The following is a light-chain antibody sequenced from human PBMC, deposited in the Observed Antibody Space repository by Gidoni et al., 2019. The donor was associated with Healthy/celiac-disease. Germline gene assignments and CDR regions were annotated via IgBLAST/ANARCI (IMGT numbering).Light chain of an antibody. CDR3: QQGT. CDR1: QGISSY. CDR2: AAS. J-gene: IGKJ4*01. V-gene: IGKV1-9*01. Sequence: DIQLTQSPSFLSASVGDRVTITCRASQGISSYLAWYQPKPGNAPKLLIYAASSLQSGVPSRFSGSGSGTEFTLTISSLQPEDFATDYCQQGTFGGGTKVEIK.